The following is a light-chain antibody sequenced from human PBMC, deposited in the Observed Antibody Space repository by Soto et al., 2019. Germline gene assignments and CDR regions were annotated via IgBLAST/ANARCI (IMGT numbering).Light chain of an antibody. CDR2: DAS. Sequence: EIVLTQSPATLSLSPGERATLSCRASQSVSSYLAWYQQKPGQAPRLLIYDASNRATGIPARFSGSGSGTDFTLTISSLEPEDFAVYYCQQRSNWPPPANLTFGGGTKLDIK. CDR3: QQRSNWPPPANLT. V-gene: IGKV3-11*01. J-gene: IGKJ4*01. CDR1: QSVSSY.